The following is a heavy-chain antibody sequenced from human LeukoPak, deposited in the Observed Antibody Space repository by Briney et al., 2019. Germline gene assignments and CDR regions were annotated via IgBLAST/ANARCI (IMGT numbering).Heavy chain of an antibody. Sequence: GASVKVSCKASGGTFSSYAISWVRQAPGQGLEWMGGIIPIFGTANCAQKFQGRVTITADESTSTAYMELSSLRSEDTAVYYCARSMVRGVIIGMAFDIWGQGTMVTVSS. CDR3: ARSMVRGVIIGMAFDI. CDR1: GGTFSSYA. V-gene: IGHV1-69*13. D-gene: IGHD3-10*01. J-gene: IGHJ3*02. CDR2: IIPIFGTA.